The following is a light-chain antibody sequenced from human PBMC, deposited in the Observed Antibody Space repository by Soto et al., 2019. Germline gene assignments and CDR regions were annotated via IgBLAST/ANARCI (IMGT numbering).Light chain of an antibody. V-gene: IGKV3-11*01. CDR3: QQYGSSSWT. Sequence: EIVLSQSPATLSLSPGERATVSCRASQSVSSYLAWYQQKPGQAPRLLISDASNRATGIPARFSGSGSGTDFTLTISRLEPEDFAVYYCQQYGSSSWTFGQGTKVEIK. CDR2: DAS. J-gene: IGKJ1*01. CDR1: QSVSSY.